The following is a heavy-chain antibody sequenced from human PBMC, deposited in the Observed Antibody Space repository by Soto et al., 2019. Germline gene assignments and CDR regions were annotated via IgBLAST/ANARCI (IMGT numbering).Heavy chain of an antibody. D-gene: IGHD5-18*01. CDR3: AGDLGYTYGFMDV. J-gene: IGHJ6*02. CDR1: GGSISSVGYY. CDR2: IYYSGST. Sequence: QVQLPESGPGLVKPSQTLSLTCTVSGGSISSVGYYWSWIRQDPGKGLEWIGYIYYSGSTCYNPSLIIRLTISVATSKNQFSLKLSSVTAADTAVYYCAGDLGYTYGFMDVWGQGTTVTVSS. V-gene: IGHV4-31*03.